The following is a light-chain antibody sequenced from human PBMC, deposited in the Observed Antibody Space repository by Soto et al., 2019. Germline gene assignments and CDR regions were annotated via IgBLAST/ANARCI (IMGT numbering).Light chain of an antibody. V-gene: IGLV2-14*01. CDR1: SSGIGSYNY. CDR2: EVT. J-gene: IGLJ1*01. Sequence: QSALTQPASVSGSPGQSITISCTGTSSGIGSYNYVSWYQQHPGKAPKLMIYEVTNRPSGVSNRFSGSKSGNTASLTISGLQAEDEADYYCSSYTSSSTYVFGTGTMVTVL. CDR3: SSYTSSSTYV.